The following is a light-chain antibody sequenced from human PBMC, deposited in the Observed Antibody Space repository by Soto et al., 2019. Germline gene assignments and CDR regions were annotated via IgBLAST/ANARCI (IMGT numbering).Light chain of an antibody. Sequence: QSALTQPASVSGSPGQSISISCTGTSSDVGGYNYVSWYQQHPGKAPKVMIYEVGKRPSGVSNRFSGSKSGNTASLTISVLQAEDEADYYCTSFGSSTTPVVFGGGTKLTVL. V-gene: IGLV2-14*03. CDR3: TSFGSSTTPVV. J-gene: IGLJ2*01. CDR1: SSDVGGYNY. CDR2: EVG.